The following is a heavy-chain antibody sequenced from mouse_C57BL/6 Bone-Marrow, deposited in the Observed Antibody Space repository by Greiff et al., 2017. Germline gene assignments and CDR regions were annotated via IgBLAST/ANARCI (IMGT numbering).Heavy chain of an antibody. CDR3: TRDYDGYEGFAWFAY. CDR1: GFTFRSYA. J-gene: IGHJ3*01. D-gene: IGHD2-3*01. CDR2: ISSGGDYI. V-gene: IGHV5-9-1*02. Sequence: EVKLVESGEGLVKPGGSLKLSCAASGFTFRSYAMSWVRQTPEKRLEWVAYISSGGDYIYYADTVKGRFTISRDNARNTLYLQMSSLKSKDTAMYYSTRDYDGYEGFAWFAYWGQGTLVTVSA.